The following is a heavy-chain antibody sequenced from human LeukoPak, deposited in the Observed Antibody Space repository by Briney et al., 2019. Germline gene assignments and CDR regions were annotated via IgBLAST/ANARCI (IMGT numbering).Heavy chain of an antibody. CDR2: IRYDGSIK. V-gene: IGHV3-30*02. Sequence: PGGSLRLSCAASGFTFSTYGMHWVRQAPGKGLEWVAFIRYDGSIKYYADSVKGRFTISRDNSKSTPYLQLNSLRAEDTALYYCAKVFGVAVAGTRGFFEYWGQGTLVTVSS. D-gene: IGHD6-19*01. CDR1: GFTFSTYG. CDR3: AKVFGVAVAGTRGFFEY. J-gene: IGHJ4*02.